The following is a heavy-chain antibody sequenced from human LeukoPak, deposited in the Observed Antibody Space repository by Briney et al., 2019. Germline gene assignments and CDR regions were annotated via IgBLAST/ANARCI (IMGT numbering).Heavy chain of an antibody. Sequence: SETLSLTCSISGGSINSYYWTWIRQPPGKGLEWIGYVYYSGSTYYNPSLKSRVTISVDTSKNQFSLKLSSVTAADTAVYYCARSYNSNYYYGMDVWGQGTTVTVSS. CDR3: ARSYNSNYYYGMDV. V-gene: IGHV4-59*01. CDR2: VYYSGST. D-gene: IGHD5-24*01. CDR1: GGSINSYY. J-gene: IGHJ6*02.